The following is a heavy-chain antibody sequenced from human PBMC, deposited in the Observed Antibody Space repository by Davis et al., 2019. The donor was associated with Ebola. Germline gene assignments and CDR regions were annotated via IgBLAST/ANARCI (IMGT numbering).Heavy chain of an antibody. CDR2: ISAYNGNT. CDR1: GYTFTSHG. Sequence: ASSVKVSRKASGYTFTSHGISWVRQAPGQGREWMGWISAYNGNTNYAQKLQGRVTMTTDTSTSTAYMELRSLRSDDTAVYYCARDGGFGELLYYYYGMDVWGKGTTVTVSS. CDR3: ARDGGFGELLYYYYGMDV. J-gene: IGHJ6*04. D-gene: IGHD3-10*01. V-gene: IGHV1-18*01.